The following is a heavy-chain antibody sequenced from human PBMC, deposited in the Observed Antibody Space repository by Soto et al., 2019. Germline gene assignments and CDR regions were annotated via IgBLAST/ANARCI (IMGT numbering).Heavy chain of an antibody. Sequence: SETLSLTCTVSGDTSTSYYWGWIRQAPGKGLEWIGHIHNSGTSTHNPSLNGRVTISIDMSKKQFSLKLTSLTSADTAVYYCARDFYDSAGYTWFHSWSQGTLVTV. V-gene: IGHV4-59*01. J-gene: IGHJ5*01. CDR1: GDTSTSYY. D-gene: IGHD3-22*01. CDR2: IHNSGTS. CDR3: ARDFYDSAGYTWFHS.